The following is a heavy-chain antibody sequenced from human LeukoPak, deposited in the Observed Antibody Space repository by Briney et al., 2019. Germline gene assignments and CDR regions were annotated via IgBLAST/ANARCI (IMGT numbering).Heavy chain of an antibody. Sequence: GGSLRLSCAASGFTFSSYDIHWVRQATGKGLEWVSATGTAGDTYYPGSVKGRFTISRENAKNSLYLQMNSLRAGDTAVYYCAREKYYGSGRRYFDYWGQGTLVTVSS. CDR1: GFTFSSYD. D-gene: IGHD3-10*01. J-gene: IGHJ4*02. CDR3: AREKYYGSGRRYFDY. V-gene: IGHV3-13*01. CDR2: TGTAGDT.